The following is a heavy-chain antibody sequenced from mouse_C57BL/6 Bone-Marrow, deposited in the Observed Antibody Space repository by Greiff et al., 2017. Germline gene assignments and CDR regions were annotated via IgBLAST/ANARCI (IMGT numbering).Heavy chain of an antibody. Sequence: EVQLVESGGGLVQPGGSMKLSCVASGFTFSNYWMNWVRQSPEKGLEWVAQIRLKSDNYATHYAESVKGRFTIARDYSKSSVYLQMNNLSAEDTGIYYSTGPLLRYFDYWGQGTTLTVSS. CDR1: GFTFSNYW. CDR3: TGPLLRYFDY. J-gene: IGHJ2*01. V-gene: IGHV6-3*01. D-gene: IGHD2-10*01. CDR2: IRLKSDNYAT.